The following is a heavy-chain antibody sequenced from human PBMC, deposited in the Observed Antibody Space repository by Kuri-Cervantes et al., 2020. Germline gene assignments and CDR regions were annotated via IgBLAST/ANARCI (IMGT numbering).Heavy chain of an antibody. CDR3: ARLGVLITYYYGMDV. CDR2: ISYDGSNK. J-gene: IGHJ6*02. CDR1: GFTFSSYG. Sequence: GESLKISCAASGFTFSSYGMHWVRQAPGKGLEWVAVISYDGSNKYYADSVKGRFTISRDNSKNTLYLQMNSLRAEDTAVYYCARLGVLITYYYGMDVWGQGTTVTVSS. V-gene: IGHV3-30*03.